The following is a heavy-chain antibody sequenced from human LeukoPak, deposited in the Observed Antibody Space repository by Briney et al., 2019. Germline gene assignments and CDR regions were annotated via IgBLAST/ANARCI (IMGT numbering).Heavy chain of an antibody. Sequence: GGSLRLSCAASGFTFNNFATTWVRQAPWKGLEWVSTISGSGGSTYYADSVKGRFTISRDNSKNTLYLQMKSLRAEDSAVYYCAKDLSIYGPYWSFDLWGRGTLVTVSS. J-gene: IGHJ2*01. CDR2: ISGSGGST. V-gene: IGHV3-23*01. CDR3: AKDLSIYGPYWSFDL. CDR1: GFTFNNFA. D-gene: IGHD3-10*01.